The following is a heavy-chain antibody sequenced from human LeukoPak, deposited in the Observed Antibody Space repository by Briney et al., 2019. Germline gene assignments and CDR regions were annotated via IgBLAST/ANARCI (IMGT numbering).Heavy chain of an antibody. Sequence: TGGSLRLSCAASEFTFSSYAMSWVRQAPGKGLEWVSAISGSGGSTYYADSVKGRFTIYRDNSRKTLYLQMDSLRGEDTAVYYCANGKSEYSGGWPRGTLWGQGTLVTVSS. CDR1: EFTFSSYA. V-gene: IGHV3-23*01. J-gene: IGHJ4*02. D-gene: IGHD2-15*01. CDR2: ISGSGGST. CDR3: ANGKSEYSGGWPRGTL.